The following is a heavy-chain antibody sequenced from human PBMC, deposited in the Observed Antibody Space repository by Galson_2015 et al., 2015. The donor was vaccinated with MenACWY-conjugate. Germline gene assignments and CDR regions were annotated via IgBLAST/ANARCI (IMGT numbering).Heavy chain of an antibody. Sequence: SLRLSCAASGFTFSTYWMNWVRQAPGKGLEWEANIKQDGGEKYYVDSVKGRFTISRDNAKNSLHLQMNSLRAEDTAVYYCVRDVFRSSSSWYDPDAFDNWGQGTMVTVSS. CDR2: IKQDGGEK. D-gene: IGHD6-13*01. V-gene: IGHV3-7*01. CDR1: GFTFSTYW. CDR3: VRDVFRSSSSWYDPDAFDN. J-gene: IGHJ3*02.